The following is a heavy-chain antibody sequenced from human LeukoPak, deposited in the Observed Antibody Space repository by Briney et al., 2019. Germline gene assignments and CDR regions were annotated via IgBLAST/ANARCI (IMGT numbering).Heavy chain of an antibody. CDR2: TEPGDSNS. V-gene: IGHV5-10-1*01. J-gene: IGHJ4*01. CDR3: ARQVVIEGSFDF. D-gene: IGHD2/OR15-2a*01. CDR1: GXSFTSYL. Sequence: GESLKISCQVSGXSFTSYLISWVRQMPGKGLEWMGETEPGDSNSNYSPPLQGHVTISADKSISTAYLQWTRLQSSDTSRYYCARQVVIEGSFDFWGQGRLVTV.